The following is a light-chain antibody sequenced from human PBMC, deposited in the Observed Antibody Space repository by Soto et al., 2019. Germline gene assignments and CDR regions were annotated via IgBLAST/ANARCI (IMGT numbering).Light chain of an antibody. CDR2: ASS. V-gene: IGKV1-39*01. CDR3: QQSDSFPLT. J-gene: IGKJ5*01. CDR1: QSISSY. Sequence: DTQMTQSPSSLSASVGDRITITCRASQSISSYLNWYQQKPGTAPKVLISASSSLQRGVPSRFSGSGSGTDFTLTISSLHPEDFATYYCQQSDSFPLTFGQGTRLQIK.